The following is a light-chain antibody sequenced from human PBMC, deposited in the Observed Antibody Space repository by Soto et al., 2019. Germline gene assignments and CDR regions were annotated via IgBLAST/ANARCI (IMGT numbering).Light chain of an antibody. J-gene: IGKJ4*01. Sequence: EIELTQSPVTLSVSPGERATLSCRASQSVSSDLAWFQQKPGQAPRFLIYGASTRATGIPARFSGSGSGTEFTLTISSLQSEDFAIYYCQQYNNWPLTFGGGTKVEIK. CDR2: GAS. V-gene: IGKV3-15*01. CDR3: QQYNNWPLT. CDR1: QSVSSD.